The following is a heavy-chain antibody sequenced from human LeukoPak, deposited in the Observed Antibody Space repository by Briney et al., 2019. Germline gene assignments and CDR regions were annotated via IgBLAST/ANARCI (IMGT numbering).Heavy chain of an antibody. Sequence: ASVKVSCKASGYTFTGYYMHWVRQAPGQGLEWMGWINPNSGGTNYAQEFQGRVTMTRDTSISTAYMELSRLRSDDTAVYYCARDSDYGSGSYYVDFDYWGQGTLVTVSS. CDR1: GYTFTGYY. J-gene: IGHJ4*02. CDR2: INPNSGGT. V-gene: IGHV1-2*02. D-gene: IGHD3-10*01. CDR3: ARDSDYGSGSYYVDFDY.